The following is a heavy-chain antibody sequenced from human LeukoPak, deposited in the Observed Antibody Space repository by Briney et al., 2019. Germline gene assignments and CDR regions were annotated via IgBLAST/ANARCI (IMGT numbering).Heavy chain of an antibody. J-gene: IGHJ4*02. V-gene: IGHV4-4*07. D-gene: IGHD3-22*01. CDR2: IHTSGTT. Sequence: PSETLSLTCTVSGGSISSYYWSWIRQPAGKGLEWIGRIHTSGTTNFNRSLKSRVTMSVDTSKNQFSLNLISVTAADTAVYYCARQPTSGDDSSGYTDYWGQGTLVSVSS. CDR3: ARQPTSGDDSSGYTDY. CDR1: GGSISSYY.